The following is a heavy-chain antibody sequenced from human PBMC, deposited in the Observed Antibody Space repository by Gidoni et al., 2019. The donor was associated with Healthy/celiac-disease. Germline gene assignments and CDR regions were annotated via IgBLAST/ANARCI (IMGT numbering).Heavy chain of an antibody. V-gene: IGHV1-18*01. J-gene: IGHJ4*02. D-gene: IGHD3-10*01. CDR1: GYTFTSYG. CDR2: ISAYNGNT. Sequence: QVQLVQSGAEVKKPGASVKVSCKASGYTFTSYGISWVRQAPGQGLEWMGWISAYNGNTNYAQKLQGRVTMTTDTSTSTAYMELRSLRSDDTAVYYCARRSGADIWFGELEYYFDYWGQGTLVTVSS. CDR3: ARRSGADIWFGELEYYFDY.